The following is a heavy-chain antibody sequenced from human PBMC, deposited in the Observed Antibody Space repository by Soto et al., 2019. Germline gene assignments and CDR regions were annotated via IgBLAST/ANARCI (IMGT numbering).Heavy chain of an antibody. V-gene: IGHV4-39*01. D-gene: IGHD2-15*01. CDR1: GGSISSSSYY. CDR2: IYYSGST. J-gene: IGHJ4*02. CDR3: AGSSGIVVVVAAYPVDY. Sequence: QLQLQESGPGLEKPSETLSLTCTVSGGSISSSSYYWGWIRQPPGKGLEWIGSIYYSGSTYYNPSLKSRVTISVDTSKNQFSLKLSSVTAADTAVYYCAGSSGIVVVVAAYPVDYWGQGTLVTVSS.